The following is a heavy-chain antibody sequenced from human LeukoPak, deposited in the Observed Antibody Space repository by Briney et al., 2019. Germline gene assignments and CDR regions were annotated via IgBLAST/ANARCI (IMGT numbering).Heavy chain of an antibody. Sequence: GESLKISCKGSGYSFTSYWVAWVRQMPGKGLEWMGIIYPGNSDTRYSPAFQGQVTISADKSISTAYLQWSSLKASDTAMFYCARYSTYVDYWGQGTLVTVS. CDR3: ARYSTYVDY. CDR2: IYPGNSDT. CDR1: GYSFTSYW. V-gene: IGHV5-51*01. J-gene: IGHJ4*02. D-gene: IGHD2/OR15-2a*01.